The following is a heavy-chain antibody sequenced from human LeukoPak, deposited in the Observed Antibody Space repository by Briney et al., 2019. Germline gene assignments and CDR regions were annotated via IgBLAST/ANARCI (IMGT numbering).Heavy chain of an antibody. D-gene: IGHD2-8*02. J-gene: IGHJ4*02. CDR1: GGSISSSSYY. CDR3: AREGNTYWLADLLYYFDY. CDR2: IYYSGST. Sequence: SETLSLTCTVSGGSISSSSYYWGWIRQPPGKGLEWIGSIYYSGSTYYNPSLKSRVTISVDTSKNQFSLKLSSVTAADTAVYYCAREGNTYWLADLLYYFDYWGQGTLVTVSS. V-gene: IGHV4-39*07.